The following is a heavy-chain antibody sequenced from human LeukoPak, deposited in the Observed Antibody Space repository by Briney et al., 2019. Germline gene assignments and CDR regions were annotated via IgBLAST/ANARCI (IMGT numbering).Heavy chain of an antibody. CDR1: GYTFIDYY. D-gene: IGHD3-22*01. CDR3: ARDYYDSSGYSRFDP. Sequence: ASVKVSCKASGYTFIDYYMHWVRQAPGQGLEWMGWINPNSGGTDYAQKFQGRVTMTRDTSISTAYMEVSRLRSDDTAVYYCARDYYDSSGYSRFDPWGQGTLVTVSS. CDR2: INPNSGGT. V-gene: IGHV1-2*02. J-gene: IGHJ5*02.